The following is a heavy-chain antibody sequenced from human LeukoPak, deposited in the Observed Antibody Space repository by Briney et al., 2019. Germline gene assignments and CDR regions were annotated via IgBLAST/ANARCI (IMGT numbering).Heavy chain of an antibody. CDR2: VYYSGNT. CDR3: ARQRRGVGVVHYYYYMDV. J-gene: IGHJ6*03. D-gene: IGHD3-3*01. V-gene: IGHV4-39*01. CDR1: GGTISSSSYY. Sequence: PSETLSLTCTVSGGTISSSSYYWGWIRQPPGKGLEWIGSVYYSGNTYYSPSLRGRVTISVDTSKNQFSLKLSFVTAADTAVFYCARQRRGVGVVHYYYYMDVWGKGTTVTVSS.